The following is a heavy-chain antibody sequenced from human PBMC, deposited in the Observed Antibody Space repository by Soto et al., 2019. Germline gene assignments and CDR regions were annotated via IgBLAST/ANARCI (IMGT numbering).Heavy chain of an antibody. CDR3: ANLDGGSSGWYSPNNWFDP. CDR1: GFTFSSYA. J-gene: IGHJ5*02. CDR2: ISGSGGST. D-gene: IGHD6-19*01. V-gene: IGHV3-23*01. Sequence: GGSLRLSCAASGFTFSSYAMSWVRQAPGKGLEWVSAISGSGGSTYYADSVKGRFTISRDNSKNTLYLQMNSLRAEDTAVYYCANLDGGSSGWYSPNNWFDPWGQGTLVTVSS.